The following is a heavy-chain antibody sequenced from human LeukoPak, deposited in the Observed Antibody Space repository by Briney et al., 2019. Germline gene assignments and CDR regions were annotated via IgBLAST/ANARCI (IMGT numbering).Heavy chain of an antibody. D-gene: IGHD2-15*01. Sequence: PSETLSLTCTVSGGSISSYYWSWIRQPPGKGLEWIGYIYYSGSTNYNPSLKSRVTISVDTSKNQFSLKLSSVTAADTAVYYCALYCSGGSCYPYDAFDIWGQGTMVTVSS. CDR1: GGSISSYY. V-gene: IGHV4-59*08. CDR2: IYYSGST. J-gene: IGHJ3*02. CDR3: ALYCSGGSCYPYDAFDI.